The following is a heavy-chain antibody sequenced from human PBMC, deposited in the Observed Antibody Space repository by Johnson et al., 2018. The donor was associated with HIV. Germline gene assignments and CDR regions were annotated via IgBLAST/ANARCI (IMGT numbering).Heavy chain of an antibody. V-gene: IGHV3-9*01. Sequence: VQLVESGGGLVQPGRSLRLSCAASGFTFDDYAMHWVRQAPGKGLEWVSGISWNSGSIGYADSVKGRFTISRDNAKNSLYLQMNSLRAEDTALYYCAKSLQWLVTDAFDIWGQGTMVTVSS. CDR2: ISWNSGSI. D-gene: IGHD6-19*01. CDR1: GFTFDDYA. CDR3: AKSLQWLVTDAFDI. J-gene: IGHJ3*02.